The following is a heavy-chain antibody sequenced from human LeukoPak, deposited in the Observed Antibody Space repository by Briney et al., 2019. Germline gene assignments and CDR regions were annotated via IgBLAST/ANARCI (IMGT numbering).Heavy chain of an antibody. CDR1: GGTFSSYA. CDR3: ARDLSDYDSSGYPLYFDY. D-gene: IGHD3-22*01. Sequence: SVKVSCKASGGTFSSYAISWVRQAPGQGLEWMGRIIPILGIANYAQKFQGRVTITADKSTSTAYMELSSLRSGDTAVYYCARDLSDYDSSGYPLYFDYWGQGTLVTVSS. V-gene: IGHV1-69*04. CDR2: IIPILGIA. J-gene: IGHJ4*02.